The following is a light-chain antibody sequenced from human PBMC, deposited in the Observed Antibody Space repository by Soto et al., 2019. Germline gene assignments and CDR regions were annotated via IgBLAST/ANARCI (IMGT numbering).Light chain of an antibody. CDR1: HDVSVS. CDR2: DAS. CDR3: QQRASWPYT. J-gene: IGKJ2*01. Sequence: IVLTQSQETLCSSQADVETLSCRASHDVSVSLVWYRQRPGQSPRLLIHDASNRATGISARFSGSGSGTDFTLTIGSLEPEESALYYCQQRASWPYTSGQGTKVDI. V-gene: IGKV3-11*01.